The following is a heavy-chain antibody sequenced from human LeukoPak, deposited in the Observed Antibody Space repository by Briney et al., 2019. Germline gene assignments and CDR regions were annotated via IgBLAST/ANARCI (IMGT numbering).Heavy chain of an antibody. D-gene: IGHD3-3*01. Sequence: GGSLRLSCAASGFTFSSYWMSWVRQAPGKGLEWVANIKQDGSEKYYVDSVKGRFTISRDNAKNSRYLQMNSLRAEDTAVYYCAKDGGPRLGLFGVVKGFDPRGQGTLVTVSS. V-gene: IGHV3-7*01. CDR3: AKDGGPRLGLFGVVKGFDP. CDR1: GFTFSSYW. CDR2: IKQDGSEK. J-gene: IGHJ5*02.